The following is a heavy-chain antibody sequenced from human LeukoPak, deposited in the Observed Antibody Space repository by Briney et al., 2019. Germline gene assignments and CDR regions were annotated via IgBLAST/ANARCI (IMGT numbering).Heavy chain of an antibody. CDR1: GFTVSSNY. J-gene: IGHJ5*02. V-gene: IGHV3-23*01. CDR2: ISGSGGST. D-gene: IGHD2-15*01. CDR3: AKRGGYCSGGSCYPNWFDP. Sequence: GGSLRLSCAASGFTVSSNYMTWVRQAPGKGLEWVSAISGSGGSTYYADSVKGRFTISRDNSKNTLYLQMNSLRAEDTAVYYCAKRGGYCSGGSCYPNWFDPWGQGTLVTVSS.